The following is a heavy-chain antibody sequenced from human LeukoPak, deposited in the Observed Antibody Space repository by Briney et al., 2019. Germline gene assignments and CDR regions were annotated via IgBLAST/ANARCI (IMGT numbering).Heavy chain of an antibody. D-gene: IGHD1-26*01. Sequence: PSETLSLTCAVYGGSFSGYYWSWIRQPPGKGLEWIGEINHSGSTNYNPSLKSRVTISVDTSKNQFSLKLSSVTAADTAVYYCARGLPSDVGAPPNYFDFWGQGTLLTVSS. V-gene: IGHV4-34*01. CDR1: GGSFSGYY. J-gene: IGHJ4*02. CDR3: ARGLPSDVGAPPNYFDF. CDR2: INHSGST.